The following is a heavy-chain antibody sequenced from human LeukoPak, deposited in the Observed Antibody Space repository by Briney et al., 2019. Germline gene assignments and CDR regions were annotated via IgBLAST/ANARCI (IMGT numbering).Heavy chain of an antibody. V-gene: IGHV1-46*01. J-gene: IGHJ6*02. Sequence: ASVKVSCKASGYTFTSYYMHWVRQAPGQGLEWMGIINPSGGSTSYAQKFQGRVTMTRDTSTSTVYMELSSLGSEDTAVYYCARVEWEYTAMVTGPRGMDVWGQGTTVTVSS. CDR3: ARVEWEYTAMVTGPRGMDV. CDR1: GYTFTSYY. CDR2: INPSGGST. D-gene: IGHD5-18*01.